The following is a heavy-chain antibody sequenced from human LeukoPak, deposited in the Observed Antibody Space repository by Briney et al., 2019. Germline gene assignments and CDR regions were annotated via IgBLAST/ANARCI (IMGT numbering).Heavy chain of an antibody. Sequence: GGSLRLSCAASGFTFSDAWMTWVRQAPGKGLECVGFIQSKTDGGTTDSAAPVKGRFTVSRDDSKNTLYLQMNSLNSEDTAVYYCTTWSSQFDYWGQGTLVTASS. V-gene: IGHV3-15*05. CDR1: GFTFSDAW. CDR3: TTWSSQFDY. D-gene: IGHD6-6*01. CDR2: IQSKTDGGTT. J-gene: IGHJ4*02.